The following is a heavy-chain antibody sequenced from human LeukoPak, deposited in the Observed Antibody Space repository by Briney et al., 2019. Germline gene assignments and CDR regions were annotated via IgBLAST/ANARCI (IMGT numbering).Heavy chain of an antibody. D-gene: IGHD3-22*01. CDR1: GYTFISYG. CDR2: ISAYNGNT. Sequence: ASVKVSCKASGYTFISYGINWVRQAPGQGLEWMGWISAYNGNTNYAQKLQGRVTMTTDTSTSTAYMELRSLRSDDTAVYYCARDANPSYYYDSSGYSGAFDMWGQGTMVTVSS. J-gene: IGHJ3*02. V-gene: IGHV1-18*01. CDR3: ARDANPSYYYDSSGYSGAFDM.